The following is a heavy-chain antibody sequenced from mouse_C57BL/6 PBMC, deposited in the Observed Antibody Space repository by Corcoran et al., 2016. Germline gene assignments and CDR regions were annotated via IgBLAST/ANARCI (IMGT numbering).Heavy chain of an antibody. J-gene: IGHJ3*01. CDR2: IYPGDGDT. CDR3: AREGQGFAY. CDR1: GYAFSSYW. Sequence: QVQLQQSGAELVKPGASVKISCKASGYAFSSYWMNWVQQRPGKGLEGIGQIYPGDGDTNYNGKFKGNATLTADKSSSTAYMQLSSLTSEDSAVYFCAREGQGFAYWGQGTLVTVSA. D-gene: IGHD3-3*01. V-gene: IGHV1-80*01.